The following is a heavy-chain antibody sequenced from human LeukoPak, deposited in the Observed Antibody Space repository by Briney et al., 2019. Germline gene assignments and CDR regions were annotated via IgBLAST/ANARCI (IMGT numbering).Heavy chain of an antibody. CDR2: IIPILGIA. CDR3: ARDGSNPISV. Sequence: GSSVTVSCKASGGTFSSYAISWVRQAPGQGLEWMGRIIPILGIANYAQKFQGRVTITADKSTSTAYMELSSLRSEDTAVYYCARDGSNPISVWGQGTLVTVSS. V-gene: IGHV1-69*04. CDR1: GGTFSSYA. D-gene: IGHD1-26*01. J-gene: IGHJ4*02.